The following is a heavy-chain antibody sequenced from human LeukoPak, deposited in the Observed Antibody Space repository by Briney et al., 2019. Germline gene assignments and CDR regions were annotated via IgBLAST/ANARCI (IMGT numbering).Heavy chain of an antibody. CDR3: ARPRSCCDAMDV. CDR2: IDPNSGGA. Sequence: ASVNFSCKASGYTFTGHFMHWARQAPGQGLEWMGSIDPNSGGANSAQKFQGRVTMTRDTSISTVYMELSGLTSDDTAVYYCARPRSCCDAMDVWGQGTTVTVSS. CDR1: GYTFTGHF. V-gene: IGHV1-2*02. D-gene: IGHD2-15*01. J-gene: IGHJ6*02.